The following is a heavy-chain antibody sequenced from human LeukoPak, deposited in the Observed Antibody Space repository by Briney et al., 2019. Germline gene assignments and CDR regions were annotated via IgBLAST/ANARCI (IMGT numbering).Heavy chain of an antibody. V-gene: IGHV3-21*01. J-gene: IGHJ4*02. CDR3: ARDVGRDCDESTCYYLDS. CDR1: GFTFSSYS. Sequence: GGSLRLSCAASGFTFSSYSMDWVRQAPGKGLQWVSSIHSVSRYIFYADSVKGRFTISRDNAKNSLYLQMDSLRAEDTAVYYCARDVGRDCDESTCYYLDSWGQGILVTVSS. CDR2: IHSVSRYI. D-gene: IGHD2-2*01.